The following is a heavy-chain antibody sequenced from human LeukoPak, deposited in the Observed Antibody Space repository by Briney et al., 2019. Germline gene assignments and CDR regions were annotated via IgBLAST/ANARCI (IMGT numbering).Heavy chain of an antibody. CDR3: ARLESSWYPMPDY. Sequence: ASVKVSCKASGGTFSSYAISWVRQAPGQGLEWMGGIIPIFGTANYAQKFQGRVTITADESTSTAYMELSSLRSDDTAVYYCARLESSWYPMPDYWGQGTLVTVSS. J-gene: IGHJ4*02. D-gene: IGHD6-13*01. V-gene: IGHV1-69*13. CDR1: GGTFSSYA. CDR2: IIPIFGTA.